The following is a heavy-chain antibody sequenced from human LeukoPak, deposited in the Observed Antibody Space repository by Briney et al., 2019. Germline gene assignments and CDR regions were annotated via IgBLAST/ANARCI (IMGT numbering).Heavy chain of an antibody. CDR2: IRSKAYGGTI. CDR3: TRDGVTMVRGIIMSQYYFEY. Sequence: SLRLSCAASGFTFSSYGMHWVRQAPGKGLEWVGFIRSKAYGGTIEYAASVKGRFTISRDDSKSIAYLQMNSLKTEDTAVYYCTRDGVTMVRGIIMSQYYFEYWGQGTLVTVSS. V-gene: IGHV3-49*04. CDR1: GFTFSSYG. D-gene: IGHD3-10*01. J-gene: IGHJ4*02.